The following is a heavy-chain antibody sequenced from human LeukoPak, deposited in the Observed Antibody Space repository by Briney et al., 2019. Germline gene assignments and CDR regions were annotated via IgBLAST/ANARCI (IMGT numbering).Heavy chain of an antibody. J-gene: IGHJ3*02. CDR2: TYYRSKWYN. D-gene: IGHD3-10*01. CDR3: ASSRFGEPYRPYKAAFDI. V-gene: IGHV6-1*01. Sequence: SQTLSLTCALSGDSVSSNSAAWNWIRQSPSRGLEWLGRTYYRSKWYNDYAVSVKSRITINPDTSKNQFSLQLNSVTPEDTAVYYCASSRFGEPYRPYKAAFDIWGQGTMVTVSS. CDR1: GDSVSSNSAA.